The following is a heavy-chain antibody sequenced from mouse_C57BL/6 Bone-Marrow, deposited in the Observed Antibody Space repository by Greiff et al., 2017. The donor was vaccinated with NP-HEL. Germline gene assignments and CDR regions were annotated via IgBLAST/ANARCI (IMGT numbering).Heavy chain of an antibody. D-gene: IGHD3-2*02. Sequence: QVQLKQSGAELVRPGASVTLSCTASGYTFTDYEMHWVKQTPVHGLEWIGAIDPETGGTAYNQKFKGKAILTADKSSSAAYMELRSLTSEDSAVYYCTRKGQLRLRDAMDYWGQGTSVTVSS. CDR3: TRKGQLRLRDAMDY. CDR2: IDPETGGT. V-gene: IGHV1-15*01. CDR1: GYTFTDYE. J-gene: IGHJ4*01.